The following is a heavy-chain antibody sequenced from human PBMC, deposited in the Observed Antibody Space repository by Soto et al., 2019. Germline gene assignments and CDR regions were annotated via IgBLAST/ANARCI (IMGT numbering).Heavy chain of an antibody. Sequence: QVQLVQSGAEVKKPGSSVEVSCKASGGSFSSFAITWVRQAPGQGREWMGGISVLIGTANYAQKVQGRVTITAEETTNRAYMELSGLRSEDTAIYYCARTAFESVTCIHYDHYGMDVCVQGTTVTVSS. CDR2: ISVLIGTA. CDR1: GGSFSSFA. D-gene: IGHD3-9*01. CDR3: ARTAFESVTCIHYDHYGMDV. V-gene: IGHV1-69*01. J-gene: IGHJ6*02.